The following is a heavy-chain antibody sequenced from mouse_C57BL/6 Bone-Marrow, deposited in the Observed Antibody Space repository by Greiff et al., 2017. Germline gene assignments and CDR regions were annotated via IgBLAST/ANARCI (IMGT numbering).Heavy chain of an antibody. J-gene: IGHJ3*01. CDR1: GFNIKDDY. CDR3: TTFYGSSYAGFAY. Sequence: EVHLVESGAELVRPGASVKLSCTASGFNIKDDYMHWVKQRPEQGLEWIGWIDPENGDTEYASKFQGKATITADTSSNTAYLQLSSLTSEDTAVYYCTTFYGSSYAGFAYWGQGTLVTVSA. D-gene: IGHD1-1*01. CDR2: IDPENGDT. V-gene: IGHV14-4*01.